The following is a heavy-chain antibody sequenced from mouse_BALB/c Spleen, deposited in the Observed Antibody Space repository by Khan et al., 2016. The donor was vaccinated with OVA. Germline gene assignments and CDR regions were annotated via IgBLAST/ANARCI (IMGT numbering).Heavy chain of an antibody. CDR1: GYTFTDYV. CDR2: IFPGGGSS. D-gene: IGHD1-1*01. Sequence: VQLQESGPELVKPGASVKMSCKASGYTFTDYVINWVKQRPGQGLEWIGDIFPGGGSSYYHEKFKGKAKLTADKSSNTAYMQLSSLTFEDSAVYFCARGGYSVFAYWGQGTLVTVSA. J-gene: IGHJ3*01. CDR3: ARGGYSVFAY. V-gene: IGHV1-77*01.